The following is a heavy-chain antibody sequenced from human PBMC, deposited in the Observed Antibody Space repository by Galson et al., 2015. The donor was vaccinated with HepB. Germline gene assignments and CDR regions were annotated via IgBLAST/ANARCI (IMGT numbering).Heavy chain of an antibody. V-gene: IGHV3-23*01. J-gene: IGHJ4*02. D-gene: IGHD2-2*01. CDR2: VSTSGSTT. CDR1: GFTFSGYA. Sequence: SLRLSCAASGFTFSGYAMSWVRQAPGKGLEWVSTVSTSGSTTYYADSVKGRFTISRDNSKNTLYLQMSSLRAEDTAIYYCAKERGSTSWYYFAYCGRGTLVTVSS. CDR3: AKERGSTSWYYFAY.